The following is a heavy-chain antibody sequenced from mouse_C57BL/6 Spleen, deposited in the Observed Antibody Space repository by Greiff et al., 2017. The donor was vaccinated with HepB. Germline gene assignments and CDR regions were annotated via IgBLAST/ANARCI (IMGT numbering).Heavy chain of an antibody. CDR2: IYPGDGDT. CDR3: ARDGAYYSNYDGFAY. Sequence: VQLQQSGPELVKPGASVKISCKASGYAFSSSWMNWVKQRPGKGLEWIGRIYPGDGDTNYNGKFKGKATLTADKSSSTAYMQLSSLTSEDSAVYFCARDGAYYSNYDGFAYWGQGTLVTVSA. V-gene: IGHV1-82*01. CDR1: GYAFSSSW. J-gene: IGHJ3*01. D-gene: IGHD2-5*01.